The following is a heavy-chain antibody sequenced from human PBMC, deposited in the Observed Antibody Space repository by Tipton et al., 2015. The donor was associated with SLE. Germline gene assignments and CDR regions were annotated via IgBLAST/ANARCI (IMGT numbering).Heavy chain of an antibody. Sequence: TLSLTCAVYGGSFSGYYWSWIRQPPGKGLEWIGEINHSGSTNYNPSLKSRVTISVDRSKNQFSLKLSSVTAADTAVYYCARDRDGMGVLDYWGQGTLVTVSS. D-gene: IGHD1-26*01. J-gene: IGHJ4*02. CDR1: GGSFSGYY. CDR2: INHSGST. V-gene: IGHV4-34*01. CDR3: ARDRDGMGVLDY.